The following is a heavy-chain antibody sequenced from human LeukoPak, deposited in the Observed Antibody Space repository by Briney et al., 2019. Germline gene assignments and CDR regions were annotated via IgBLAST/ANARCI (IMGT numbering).Heavy chain of an antibody. V-gene: IGHV3-9*01. Sequence: GRSLRLSCAASGFTFDDYAMHWVRQAPGKGLEWVSGINWNSGSIDYADSVKGRFTISRDISKNTLFLQMNSLRAEDTAVYYCARAKYAYYDTSGPTALDYWGQGTLVTVSS. CDR2: INWNSGSI. J-gene: IGHJ4*02. D-gene: IGHD3-22*01. CDR3: ARAKYAYYDTSGPTALDY. CDR1: GFTFDDYA.